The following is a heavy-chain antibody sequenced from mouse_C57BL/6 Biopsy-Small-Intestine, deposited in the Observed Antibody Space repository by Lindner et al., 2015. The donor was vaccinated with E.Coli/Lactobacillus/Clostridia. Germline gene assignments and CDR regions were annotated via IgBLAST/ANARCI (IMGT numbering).Heavy chain of an antibody. CDR1: GYSSTGYY. J-gene: IGHJ2*01. V-gene: IGHV1-42*01. D-gene: IGHD2-10*01. CDR2: INPSTGGT. Sequence: VQLQESGPELVKPGASVKISCKASGYSSTGYYMNWMKQSPEKSLEWIGEINPSTGGTTYNQKFKAKATLTVDKSFSTAYMQLKSLTSEDSAVYYCARSYYDNLDYWGQGTTLTVSS. CDR3: ARSYYDNLDY.